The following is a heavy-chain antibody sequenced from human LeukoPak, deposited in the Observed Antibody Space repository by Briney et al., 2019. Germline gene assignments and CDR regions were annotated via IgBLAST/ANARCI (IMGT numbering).Heavy chain of an antibody. V-gene: IGHV3-53*01. CDR2: IYSGGST. CDR3: ARHGCSGSSCPFQH. J-gene: IGHJ1*01. D-gene: IGHD2-15*01. CDR1: GFTVSSNY. Sequence: GGSLRLSCAASGFTVSSNYMSWVRQAPGKGLEWVSVIYSGGSTYYADSVKGRFTISRDNSKNTLYLQMNSLRAEDTAVYYCARHGCSGSSCPFQHWGHGTLVTVSS.